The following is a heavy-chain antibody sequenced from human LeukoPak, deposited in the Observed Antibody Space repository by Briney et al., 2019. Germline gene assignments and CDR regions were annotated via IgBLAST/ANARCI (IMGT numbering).Heavy chain of an antibody. Sequence: SQTLSLTCAISEDSVSGNTVTWSWIRQSPSRGLEWLGRTYYRSKWYNDYALSVKGRISVNPDTSKNQFSLQLNSVTPEDTAVYYCARGLWPYFDFWGQGTLVTVSS. D-gene: IGHD3-16*01. CDR3: ARGLWPYFDF. J-gene: IGHJ4*02. CDR1: EDSVSGNTVT. CDR2: TYYRSKWYN. V-gene: IGHV6-1*01.